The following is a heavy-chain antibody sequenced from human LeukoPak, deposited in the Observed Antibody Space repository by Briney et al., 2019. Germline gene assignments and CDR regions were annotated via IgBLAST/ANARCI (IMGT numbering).Heavy chain of an antibody. CDR3: ARDYCTNGVCYDFDDY. CDR2: IIPIFGTA. Sequence: ASVKVSCKASGGTFSSYAISWVRQAPGQGLEWMGGIIPIFGTANYAQKFQGRVTITADESTSTAYMELSSLRSEDTAVYYCARDYCTNGVCYDFDDYWGQGTLVTVSS. D-gene: IGHD2-8*01. J-gene: IGHJ4*02. V-gene: IGHV1-69*13. CDR1: GGTFSSYA.